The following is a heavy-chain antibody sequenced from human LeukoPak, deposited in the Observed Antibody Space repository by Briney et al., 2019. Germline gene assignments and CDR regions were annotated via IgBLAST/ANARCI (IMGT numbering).Heavy chain of an antibody. CDR2: INHSGST. CDR3: ARGPVGIVGATPYYYYYYGMDV. D-gene: IGHD1-26*01. Sequence: PSETLSLTCAVYGGSFSGYYWSWIRQPPGKGLEWIGEINHSGSTNYNPSLKSRVTISVDTSKNQFSLKLSSVTAADTAVYYCARGPVGIVGATPYYYYYYGMDVWGQGTTVTVSS. V-gene: IGHV4-34*01. CDR1: GGSFSGYY. J-gene: IGHJ6*02.